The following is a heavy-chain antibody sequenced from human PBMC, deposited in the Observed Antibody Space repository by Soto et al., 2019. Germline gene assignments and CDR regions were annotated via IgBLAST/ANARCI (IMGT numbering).Heavy chain of an antibody. V-gene: IGHV3-49*04. CDR3: ARSNWGSHDAFDI. CDR1: GFIFDDYA. CDR2: IRGRAYGGTT. J-gene: IGHJ3*02. D-gene: IGHD7-27*01. Sequence: GGSLRLSCTASGFIFDDYAVGWVRQAPGRGLEWLAFIRGRAYGGTTEYAASVKGRFTISKDGSKTTAYLQLNSLETEDTAVYYCARSNWGSHDAFDIWGQGTMVTVSS.